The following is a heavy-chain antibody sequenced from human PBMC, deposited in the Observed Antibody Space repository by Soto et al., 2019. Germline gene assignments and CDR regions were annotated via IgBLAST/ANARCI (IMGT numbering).Heavy chain of an antibody. CDR1: GFTFTSSA. CDR2: IVVGSGNT. J-gene: IGHJ6*02. CDR3: AAWAKVLSQYYYYGMDV. Sequence: SVKVSCKASGFTFTSSAVQWVRQARGQRLEWTGWIVVGSGNTNYAQKFQERVTITRDMSTSTAYMELSSLRSEDTAVYYCAAWAKVLSQYYYYGMDVWGQGTTVTVSS. V-gene: IGHV1-58*01. D-gene: IGHD2-2*01.